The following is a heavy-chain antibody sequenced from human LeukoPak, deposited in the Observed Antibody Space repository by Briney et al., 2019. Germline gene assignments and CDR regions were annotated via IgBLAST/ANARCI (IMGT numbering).Heavy chain of an antibody. V-gene: IGHV4-59*01. Sequence: SETLSLTCTVSGGSNSSSYWSWIRQPPGKGLEWIGYIYYSGSTNYNPSLKSRVTISVDTSKNQFSLKVSSVTAADTAVYYCARDSSGLNWFDPWGQGTLVTVSS. CDR2: IYYSGST. CDR3: ARDSSGLNWFDP. D-gene: IGHD6-19*01. CDR1: GGSNSSSY. J-gene: IGHJ5*02.